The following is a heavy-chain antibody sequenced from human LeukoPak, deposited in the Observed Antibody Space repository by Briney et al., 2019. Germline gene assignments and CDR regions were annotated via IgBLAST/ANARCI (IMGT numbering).Heavy chain of an antibody. CDR3: ARGAPFDY. CDR2: IFPGDSDA. Sequence: GESLTISCKASGYIFTNYWIGCVRQMPGKGLEWMGIIFPGDSDARYSPSFQGQVTISADKSISTAYLQWSSLKASDTAVYYCARGAPFDYWGQGTLVTVSS. V-gene: IGHV5-51*01. J-gene: IGHJ4*02. CDR1: GYIFTNYW.